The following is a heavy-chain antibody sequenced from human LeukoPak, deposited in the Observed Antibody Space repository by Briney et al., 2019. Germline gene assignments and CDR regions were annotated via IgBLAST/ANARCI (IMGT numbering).Heavy chain of an antibody. J-gene: IGHJ3*02. CDR3: ARAHVDTAMVRAFDI. CDR1: GGSISSYY. Sequence: PSETLSLTCTVSGGSISSYYWSWIRQPPGKGLEWIGYIYYSGSTKYNPSLKSRVTISVDTSKKQFSLKLSSVTAADTAVYYCARAHVDTAMVRAFDIWGQGTMVTVSS. V-gene: IGHV4-59*01. CDR2: IYYSGST. D-gene: IGHD5-18*01.